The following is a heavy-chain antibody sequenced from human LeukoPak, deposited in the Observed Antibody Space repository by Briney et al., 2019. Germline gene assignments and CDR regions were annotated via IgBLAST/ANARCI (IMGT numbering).Heavy chain of an antibody. J-gene: IGHJ1*01. CDR1: GGSTSSSSYY. Sequence: SETLSLTCTVSGGSTSSSSYYWGWIRQPPGKGLEWIGSIYYSGSTYYNPSLKSRVTISVDTSKNQFSLKLSSVTAADTAVYYCASIQAWSGYQRAEYFQHWGQGTLVTVSS. CDR3: ASIQAWSGYQRAEYFQH. D-gene: IGHD3-3*01. V-gene: IGHV4-39*01. CDR2: IYYSGST.